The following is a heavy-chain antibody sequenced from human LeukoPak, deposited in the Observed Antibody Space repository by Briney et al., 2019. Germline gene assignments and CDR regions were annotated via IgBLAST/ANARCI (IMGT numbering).Heavy chain of an antibody. Sequence: SETLSLTCAVYGESFSGYYWSWIRQPPGKGLEWIGEINHSGSTNYNPSLKSRVTISVDTSKNQFSLKLSSVTAADTAVYYCARGPKILRYFDWTFSDYWGQGTLVTVSS. CDR2: INHSGST. CDR3: ARGPKILRYFDWTFSDY. J-gene: IGHJ4*02. V-gene: IGHV4-34*01. CDR1: GESFSGYY. D-gene: IGHD3-9*01.